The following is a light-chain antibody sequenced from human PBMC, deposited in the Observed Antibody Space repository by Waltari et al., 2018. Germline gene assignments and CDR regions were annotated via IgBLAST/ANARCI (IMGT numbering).Light chain of an antibody. J-gene: IGLJ3*02. CDR3: MIWYNSAWV. CDR1: SGINVGTYR. Sequence: QAVLTQPSSLSASPGASASLTCTLRSGINVGTYRIYWYQQKPGSPPQYLLRYKSDSDKQQGSGVPSRFSGSKDASANAGILLISGLQSEDEADCYCMIWYNSAWVFGGGTKLTVL. V-gene: IGLV5-45*03. CDR2: YKSDSDK.